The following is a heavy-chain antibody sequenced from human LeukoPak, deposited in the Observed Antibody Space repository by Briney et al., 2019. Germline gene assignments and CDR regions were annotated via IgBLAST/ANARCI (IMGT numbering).Heavy chain of an antibody. CDR1: GFTVSSNY. CDR2: MYSGGSA. CDR3: ARTIVGDSTDAFDI. V-gene: IGHV3-66*01. Sequence: AGGSLRLSCAASGFTVSSNYMSWVRQAPVKGLEWVSVMYSGGSAYYADSVKGRFTISRDNSKNTLYLQMNSLRADDTAVYYCARTIVGDSTDAFDIWGQGTTVTVSS. D-gene: IGHD1-26*01. J-gene: IGHJ3*02.